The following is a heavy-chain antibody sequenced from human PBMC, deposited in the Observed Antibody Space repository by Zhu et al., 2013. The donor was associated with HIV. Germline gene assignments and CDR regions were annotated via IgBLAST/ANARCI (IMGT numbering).Heavy chain of an antibody. CDR1: GYTFTDYY. CDR2: TNPDSGGT. Sequence: QVQLVQSGAEVKKPGASVTISCKASGYTFTDYYIHWVRQAPGQGLEWMGWTNPDSGGTNFAQKFQGRVTMTRDTSISASYMELSSLRSDDTAVYYCARDTAATSHNWGXLDPWGQGTLVTVSS. CDR3: ARDTAATSHNWGXLDP. J-gene: IGHJ5*02. D-gene: IGHD3-16*01. V-gene: IGHV1-2*02.